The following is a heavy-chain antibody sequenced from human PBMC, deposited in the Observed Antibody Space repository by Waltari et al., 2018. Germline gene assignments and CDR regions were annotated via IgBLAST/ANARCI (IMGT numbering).Heavy chain of an antibody. J-gene: IGHJ4*02. CDR2: ISSTGTYT. CDR3: ATGGWGFYLDN. Sequence: EVQLVESGGGLVKPGGSLRLSCAASGFTFSSYSMNWVRQAPGKGGEWISSISSTGTYTHNADSVKGRFTISRDNAKNSLYLQMNSLRAEDTGVYWCATGGWGFYLDNWGQGTLVTFSS. CDR1: GFTFSSYS. D-gene: IGHD7-27*01. V-gene: IGHV3-21*01.